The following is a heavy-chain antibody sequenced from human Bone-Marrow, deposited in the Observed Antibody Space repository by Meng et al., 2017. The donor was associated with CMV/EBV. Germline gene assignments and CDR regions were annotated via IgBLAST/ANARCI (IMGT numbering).Heavy chain of an antibody. CDR2: IYYSGST. CDR1: GGSISSYY. CDR3: AKDIDYTKFAGMDV. Sequence: SETLSLTCTVSGGSISSYYWSWIRQPPGKGLEWIGYIYYSGSTNYNPSLKSRVTISVDTSKNQFSLKLSSVTAADTALYYCAKDIDYTKFAGMDVWGQGTTVTVSS. D-gene: IGHD4-11*01. V-gene: IGHV4-59*01. J-gene: IGHJ6*02.